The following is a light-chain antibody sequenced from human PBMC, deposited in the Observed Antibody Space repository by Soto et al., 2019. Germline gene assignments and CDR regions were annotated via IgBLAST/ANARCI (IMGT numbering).Light chain of an antibody. J-gene: IGKJ3*01. V-gene: IGKV3-11*01. CDR3: QQRSKWPFT. Sequence: EVVLTQSPATLSLSPGERATLSCRASQSVSSYLACYQQKPGQAPRLLIYDASNKATGIPARFSGSGSGTDFTLTISSLEPGDFAVYYCQQRSKWPFTFGPGTKVDI. CDR2: DAS. CDR1: QSVSSY.